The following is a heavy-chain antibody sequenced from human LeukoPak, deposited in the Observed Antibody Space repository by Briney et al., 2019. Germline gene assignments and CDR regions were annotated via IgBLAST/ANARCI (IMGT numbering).Heavy chain of an antibody. CDR2: IYIGGST. D-gene: IGHD6-19*01. V-gene: IGHV3-53*01. CDR1: GFTVSSNY. J-gene: IGHJ4*02. CDR3: ARVAVAGNYFDY. Sequence: GGSLRLSCAASGFTVSSNYMSWVRQAPGKGLEWVSVIYIGGSTYYADSVKGRFTISRDNSKNTLYLQMNSLRAEDTAVYYCARVAVAGNYFDYWGQGTLVTVSS.